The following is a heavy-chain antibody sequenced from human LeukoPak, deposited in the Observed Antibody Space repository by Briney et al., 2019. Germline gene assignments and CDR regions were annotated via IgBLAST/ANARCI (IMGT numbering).Heavy chain of an antibody. CDR1: GFTVSSNY. D-gene: IGHD1-26*01. CDR3: ARDLRNNGSYGGDY. Sequence: GGSLRLSCAASGFTVSSNYMSWVRQAPGKGLEWVSVIYSGGSTYYADSVKGRFTISRDNSKNTLFLQLNSLRAEDTAVYYCARDLRNNGSYGGDYWGQGTLVTVSS. CDR2: IYSGGST. J-gene: IGHJ4*02. V-gene: IGHV3-66*01.